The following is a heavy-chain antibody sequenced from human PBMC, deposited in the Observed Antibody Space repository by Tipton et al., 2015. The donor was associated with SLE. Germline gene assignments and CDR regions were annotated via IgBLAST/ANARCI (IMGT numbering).Heavy chain of an antibody. CDR1: GGSNSSYY. V-gene: IGHV4-59*01. J-gene: IGHJ2*01. D-gene: IGHD2-15*01. CDR2: IYYSGST. Sequence: TLSLTCTVSGGSNSSYYWSWIRQPPGKGLEWIGYIYYSGSTNYNPSLKSRVTISVDTSKNQFSLKLSSVTAADTAVYYCAREVTSPPSGFDLWGRGTLVTVSS. CDR3: AREVTSPPSGFDL.